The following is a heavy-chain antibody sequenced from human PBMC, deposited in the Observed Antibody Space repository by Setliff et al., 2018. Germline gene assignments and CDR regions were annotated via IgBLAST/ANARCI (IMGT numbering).Heavy chain of an antibody. CDR3: SRLVRFCTRTACQRLSGDDY. CDR2: VSAYTGNA. V-gene: IGHV1-18*01. D-gene: IGHD6-13*01. CDR1: GYTFTDYG. J-gene: IGHJ4*02. Sequence: ASVKVSCKASGYTFTDYGITWVQQAPGQGLEWMGWVSAYTGNAYYAHRLQDRVTLTTDKSTGTAYMELRSLRSDDTAVYFCSRLVRFCTRTACQRLSGDDYWGQGTLVTVSS.